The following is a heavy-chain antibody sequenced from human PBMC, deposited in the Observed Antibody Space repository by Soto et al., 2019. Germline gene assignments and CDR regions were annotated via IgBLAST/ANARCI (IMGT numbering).Heavy chain of an antibody. V-gene: IGHV3-23*01. D-gene: IGHD6-13*01. Sequence: GGSLRLSCAASGFTFSSYAMSWVRQAPGKGLEWVSAISGSGGSTYYADSVKGRFTISRDNSKNTLYLQMNSLRAEDTAVYYCAKSGTRLNIAAAGITWFDPWGQGTLVTVSS. CDR2: ISGSGGST. CDR3: AKSGTRLNIAAAGITWFDP. CDR1: GFTFSSYA. J-gene: IGHJ5*02.